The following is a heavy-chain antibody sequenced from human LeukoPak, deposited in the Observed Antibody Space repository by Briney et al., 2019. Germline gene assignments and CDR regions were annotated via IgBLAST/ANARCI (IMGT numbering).Heavy chain of an antibody. CDR3: AIFGNTAMGIEYFDY. Sequence: PSETLSLTCAVYGGSFSGYYWSGIRQPPGKGLEWIGEINHSGSTNYNPSLKSRVTISVDTSKKQFYLKLSSVSAADTAVYYCAIFGNTAMGIEYFDYWGQGTLVTVSS. D-gene: IGHD5-18*01. CDR2: INHSGST. V-gene: IGHV4-34*01. J-gene: IGHJ4*02. CDR1: GGSFSGYY.